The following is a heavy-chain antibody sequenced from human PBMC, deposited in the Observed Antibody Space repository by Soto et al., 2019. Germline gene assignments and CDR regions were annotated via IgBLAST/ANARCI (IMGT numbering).Heavy chain of an antibody. CDR3: ARDDVLCDGGRCYGIPLDV. D-gene: IGHD2-15*01. V-gene: IGHV3-66*01. CDR2: IQSGGTT. Sequence: EVQLVESGVGLVQPGGSLRLSCAASGFTVSSKYMTWVRQAPGKGLEWVSLIQSGGTTYYADSVKGRFTISRDTSENTLHLQMDTLRVEDTAVYYCARDDVLCDGGRCYGIPLDVWRKGTTVTVSS. CDR1: GFTVSSKY. J-gene: IGHJ6*04.